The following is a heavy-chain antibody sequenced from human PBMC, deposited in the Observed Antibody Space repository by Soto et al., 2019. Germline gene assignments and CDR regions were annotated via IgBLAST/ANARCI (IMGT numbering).Heavy chain of an antibody. Sequence: PSETLSLTCAVSGGSISSGGYSWSWIRQPPGKGLEWIGYIYHSGSTYYNPSLKSRVTISVDTSKNQFSLKLSSVTAADTAVYYCARVPGIAAAGTDYFDYWGQGTLVTVSS. J-gene: IGHJ4*02. CDR3: ARVPGIAAAGTDYFDY. CDR2: IYHSGST. D-gene: IGHD6-13*01. V-gene: IGHV4-30-2*01. CDR1: GGSISSGGYS.